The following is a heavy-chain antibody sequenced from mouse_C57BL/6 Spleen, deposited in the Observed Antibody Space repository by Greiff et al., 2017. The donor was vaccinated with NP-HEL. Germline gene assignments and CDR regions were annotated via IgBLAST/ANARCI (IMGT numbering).Heavy chain of an antibody. D-gene: IGHD1-1*01. J-gene: IGHJ2*01. V-gene: IGHV1-9*01. CDR2: ILPGSGST. CDR1: GYTFTGYW. CDR3: ARGGSPYGSSRYYFDY. Sequence: QVQLQQSGAELMKPGASVKLSCKATGYTFTGYWIEWVKQRPGHGLEWIGEILPGSGSTNYNEKFKGKATFTADTSSNTAYMQLSSLTTEDSAIYYGARGGSPYGSSRYYFDYWGQGTTLTVSS.